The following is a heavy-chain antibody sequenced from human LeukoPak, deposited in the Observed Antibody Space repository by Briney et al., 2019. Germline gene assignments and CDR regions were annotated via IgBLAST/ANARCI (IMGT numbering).Heavy chain of an antibody. D-gene: IGHD3-10*01. CDR1: GFTFSSYA. V-gene: IGHV3-23*01. CDR3: AKNPLGGMVRGVQTDY. CDR2: ISGSGGST. Sequence: GRSLRLSCAASGFTFSSYAMSWVRQAPGKGLEWVSAISGSGGSTYYADSVKGRFTISRDNSKNTLYLQMNSLRAEDTAVYYCAKNPLGGMVRGVQTDYWGQGTLVTVSS. J-gene: IGHJ4*02.